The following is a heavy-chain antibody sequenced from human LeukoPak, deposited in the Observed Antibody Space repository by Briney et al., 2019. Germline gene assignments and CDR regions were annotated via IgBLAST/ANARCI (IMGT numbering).Heavy chain of an antibody. CDR1: VFTFSSYS. D-gene: IGHD2-15*01. Sequence: GGSLRLSCTTSVFTFSSYSMHWVRQAPGKGLEWVAAISDDGSNKFYADSVKGRFTISRDNSKNTLYLQMNSLRAEDTAVYYCAKDPATEDIVVVVAAADDYWGQGTLVTVSS. CDR3: AKDPATEDIVVVVAAADDY. V-gene: IGHV3-30-3*01. CDR2: ISDDGSNK. J-gene: IGHJ4*02.